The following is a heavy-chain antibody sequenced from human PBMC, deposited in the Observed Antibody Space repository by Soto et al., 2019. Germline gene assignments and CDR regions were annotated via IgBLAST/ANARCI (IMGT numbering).Heavy chain of an antibody. D-gene: IGHD6-6*01. V-gene: IGHV2-5*01. CDR1: GISLSTSGVG. CDR3: ARGLAALPVFAFDI. Sequence: QITVRGSGPTLVQPTQPLTLTCSLSGISLSTSGVGVGWIRQPPGKALEWLALIYWTDDKHYSPSLKSRLTITKETSKNQAVLTMTNMDPVDTATYYCARGLAALPVFAFDIWGQGTMVTVSS. J-gene: IGHJ3*02. CDR2: IYWTDDK.